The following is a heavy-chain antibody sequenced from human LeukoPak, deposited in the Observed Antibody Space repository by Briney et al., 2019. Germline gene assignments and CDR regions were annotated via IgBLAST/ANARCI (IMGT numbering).Heavy chain of an antibody. J-gene: IGHJ4*02. Sequence: GGSLRLSCAASGFTFSSYWMSWVRQAPGKGLEWVANIKQDGSEKYYVDSVKGRFTISRDNAKNSLYLQMNSLRAEDTAVYYCARDPGRWGIVVVPAAFFDYWGQGTLVTVSS. D-gene: IGHD2-2*01. CDR1: GFTFSSYW. CDR2: IKQDGSEK. V-gene: IGHV3-7*01. CDR3: ARDPGRWGIVVVPAAFFDY.